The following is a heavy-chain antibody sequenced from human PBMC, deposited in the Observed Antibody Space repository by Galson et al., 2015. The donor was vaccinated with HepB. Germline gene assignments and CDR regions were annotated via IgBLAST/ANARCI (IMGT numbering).Heavy chain of an antibody. CDR3: ATHGRGDTYTKFDY. D-gene: IGHD2-21*01. J-gene: IGHJ4*02. Sequence: SETLSLTCTVSGCSINSDFYYWGWIRQPPGKGLEWIGSIFYFGSTYYSPSLKNRVTISVDTSKNQFSLRLSSVTAEDTAVYYCATHGRGDTYTKFDYWGQGTLVTVSS. CDR1: GCSINSDFYY. V-gene: IGHV4-39*01. CDR2: IFYFGST.